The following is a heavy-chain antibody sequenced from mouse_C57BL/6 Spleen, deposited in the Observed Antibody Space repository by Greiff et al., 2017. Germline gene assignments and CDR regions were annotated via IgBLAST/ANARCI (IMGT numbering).Heavy chain of an antibody. CDR3: AGGGFLYSMDY. D-gene: IGHD1-1*02. CDR1: GYTFTSYW. CDR2: IHPTSGST. V-gene: IGHV1-64*01. J-gene: IGHJ4*01. Sequence: QVQLQQPGAELVKPGASVKLSCKASGYTFTSYWMHWVKQRPGQGLEWIGMIHPTSGSTNYHEKFKSKATMTVDKSSSTAYMQLSSLTSEDSAVXYCAGGGFLYSMDYWGQGTSVTVSS.